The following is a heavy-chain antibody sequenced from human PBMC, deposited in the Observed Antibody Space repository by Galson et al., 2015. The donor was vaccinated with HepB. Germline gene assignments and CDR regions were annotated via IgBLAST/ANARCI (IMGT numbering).Heavy chain of an antibody. D-gene: IGHD6-13*01. CDR1: GYTFTSYG. J-gene: IGHJ6*03. CDR3: ARVRSWNFDYYYYYMDV. CDR2: ISAYNGNT. Sequence: SVKVSCKASGYTFTSYGISWVRQAPGQGLEWMGWISAYNGNTNYAQKLQGRVTMTTDTSTSTAYMELRSLRSDDTAVYYCARVRSWNFDYYYYYMDVRGKGTTVTVSS. V-gene: IGHV1-18*01.